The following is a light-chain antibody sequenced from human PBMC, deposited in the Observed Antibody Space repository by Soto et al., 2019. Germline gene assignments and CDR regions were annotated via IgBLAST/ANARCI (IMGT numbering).Light chain of an antibody. V-gene: IGKV1-39*01. CDR2: AAS. Sequence: DIQMTQSPSSLSASVGDRVTITCRASQSISSYLNWYQQKPGKAPKLLIYAASSLQSGVPSRFSGSGSGTDFTLTISSRQPEEFATYYCQQSYRTPPYNFGQGTKLEIK. CDR3: QQSYRTPPYN. J-gene: IGKJ2*01. CDR1: QSISSY.